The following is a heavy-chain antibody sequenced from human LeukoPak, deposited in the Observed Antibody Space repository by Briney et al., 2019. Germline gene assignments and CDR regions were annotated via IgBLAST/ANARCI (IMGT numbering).Heavy chain of an antibody. D-gene: IGHD2-2*01. Sequence: GASVKVSCKASGYTFTGYYMHWVRQDPGQGLEWMGWINPNSGGTNYAQKFQGRVTMTRDTSISTAYMELSRLRSDDTAEYYCAREGDIVVEPAAIGSSGIDYWGQGTLVTVSS. CDR1: GYTFTGYY. CDR2: INPNSGGT. V-gene: IGHV1-2*02. CDR3: AREGDIVVEPAAIGSSGIDY. J-gene: IGHJ4*02.